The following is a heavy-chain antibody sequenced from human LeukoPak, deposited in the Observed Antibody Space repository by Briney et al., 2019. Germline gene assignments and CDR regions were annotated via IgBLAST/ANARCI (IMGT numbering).Heavy chain of an antibody. CDR1: GGTFSSYA. V-gene: IGHV1-69*04. D-gene: IGHD3-22*01. CDR2: IIPILGIA. CDR3: ARGGRYYDSSGYQY. Sequence: SVKVSCKASGGTFSSYAISWVRQAPGQGLEWMGRIIPILGIANYAQKFQGRVTITADKSTSTAYMELSSLRSEDTAVYYCARGGRYYDSSGYQYWGQGTLVTVSS. J-gene: IGHJ4*02.